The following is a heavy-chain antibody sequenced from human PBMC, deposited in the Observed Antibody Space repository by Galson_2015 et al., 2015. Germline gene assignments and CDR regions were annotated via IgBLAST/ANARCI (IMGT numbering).Heavy chain of an antibody. CDR2: ISGSGEST. V-gene: IGHV3-23*01. CDR1: GFSFSTYA. D-gene: IGHD3-10*01. Sequence: SLRLSCATSGFSFSTYALNWVRQTPGKGLEWVSVISGSGESTYFADSVKGRLTISRDYSNNTVYLQMNSLRAGDTAVYYCARKDTFYYGSGSHEKLDYRDFWGKGTT. CDR3: ARKDTFYYGSGSHEKLDYRDF. J-gene: IGHJ6*03.